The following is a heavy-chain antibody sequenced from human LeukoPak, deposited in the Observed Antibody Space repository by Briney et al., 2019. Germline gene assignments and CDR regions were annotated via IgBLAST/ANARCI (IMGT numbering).Heavy chain of an antibody. Sequence: GRSLRLSCATSGFALSSYAMHWVRQAPGQGLEWVSIISFDGTSEYYGDSVKGRFTVSRDNSKNTVYLQTNSLRAEDTAFYYCARGPRLGDLSGLIDSWGQGTLVTVSS. D-gene: IGHD3-16*02. V-gene: IGHV3-30*04. CDR3: ARGPRLGDLSGLIDS. CDR2: ISFDGTSE. CDR1: GFALSSYA. J-gene: IGHJ4*02.